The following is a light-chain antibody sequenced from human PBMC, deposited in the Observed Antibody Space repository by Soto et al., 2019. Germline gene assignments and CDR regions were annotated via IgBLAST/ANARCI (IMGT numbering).Light chain of an antibody. Sequence: DIQLTQSPSFLSASVGDRVTITCRASQDISSYLAWYQQRPGKVPRFLTHSASTLQSGGPSRFIATGSGTTFTLTISSLQPEDIATYYCQQLNRFPRTFGQGTKVEV. J-gene: IGKJ1*01. V-gene: IGKV1-9*01. CDR3: QQLNRFPRT. CDR1: QDISSY. CDR2: SAS.